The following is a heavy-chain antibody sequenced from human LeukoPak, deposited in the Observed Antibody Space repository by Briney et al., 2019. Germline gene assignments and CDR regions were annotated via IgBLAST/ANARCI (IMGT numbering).Heavy chain of an antibody. CDR3: ARDGSGRDFSLDY. Sequence: PGGSLRLSCAASGFAFTSYTMSWVRQAPGKGLEWVSSISGAGGSTYYADSVRGRFTISRDNSKNTLYLQMNSLKDEDTAVYYCARDGSGRDFSLDYWGQGTLVTVSS. CDR2: ISGAGGST. CDR1: GFAFTSYT. D-gene: IGHD3-10*01. V-gene: IGHV3-23*01. J-gene: IGHJ4*02.